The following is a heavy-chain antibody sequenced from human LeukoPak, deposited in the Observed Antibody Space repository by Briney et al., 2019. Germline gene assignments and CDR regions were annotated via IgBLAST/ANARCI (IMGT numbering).Heavy chain of an antibody. CDR1: GFTFSSYG. Sequence: PGGSLRLSCAASGFTFSSYGMHWVRQAPGKGLEWVAVIWYDGSNEYYADSVKGRFTISRDNSKNTLYLQMNSLRAEDTAVYYCARESELYYDSSGYYYASPFDYWGQGTLVTVSS. D-gene: IGHD3-22*01. J-gene: IGHJ4*02. CDR2: IWYDGSNE. CDR3: ARESELYYDSSGYYYASPFDY. V-gene: IGHV3-33*01.